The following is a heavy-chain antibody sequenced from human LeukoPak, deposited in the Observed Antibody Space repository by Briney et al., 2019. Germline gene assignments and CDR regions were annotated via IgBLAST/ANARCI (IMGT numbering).Heavy chain of an antibody. CDR3: ARDTPTIEFDP. V-gene: IGHV1-2*02. CDR1: GYTFTGYY. CDR2: INPNSGGT. J-gene: IGHJ5*02. Sequence: GASVKVSCKASGYTFTGYYMHWVRQAPGQGLEWMGWINPNSGGTSYAQKFQGRVTMTRDTSISTAYMELSRLRSDDTAVYYCARDTPTIEFDPWGQGTLVTVSS. D-gene: IGHD5-12*01.